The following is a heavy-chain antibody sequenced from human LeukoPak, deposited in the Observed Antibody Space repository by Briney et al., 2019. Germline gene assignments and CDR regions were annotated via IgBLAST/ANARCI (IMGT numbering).Heavy chain of an antibody. CDR2: INHSGST. D-gene: IGHD5-18*01. CDR3: ARDGKRRGYSYTYYYYGMDV. CDR1: GASISSSNYY. J-gene: IGHJ6*02. V-gene: IGHV4-39*07. Sequence: SETLSLTCTVSGASISSSNYYWGWIRQPPGKGLEWIGEINHSGSTNYNPSLKSRVTISVDTSKNQFSLKLSSVTAADTAVYYCARDGKRRGYSYTYYYYGMDVWGQGTTVTVSS.